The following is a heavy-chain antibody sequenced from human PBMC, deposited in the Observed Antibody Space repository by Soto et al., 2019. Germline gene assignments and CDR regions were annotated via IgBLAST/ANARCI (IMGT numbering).Heavy chain of an antibody. V-gene: IGHV3-30*18. CDR2: ISYDGSNK. CDR1: GFTFSSYG. D-gene: IGHD3-3*01. Sequence: GGSLRLSCAASGFTFSSYGMHWVRQAPGKGLEWVAVISYDGSNKYYADSVKGRFTISRDNSKNTLYLQMNSLRAEDTAVYYCAKDGTNAIFGVVDKYYFDYWGQGTLVTVSS. CDR3: AKDGTNAIFGVVDKYYFDY. J-gene: IGHJ4*02.